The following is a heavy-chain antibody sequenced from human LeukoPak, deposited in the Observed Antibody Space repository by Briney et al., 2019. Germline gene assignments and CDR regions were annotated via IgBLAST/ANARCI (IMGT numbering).Heavy chain of an antibody. Sequence: ASVKVSCKASGYTFTSYVISWVRQAPGQGLEWMGWISAYNGNINYAQKLQGRVTMTTDTSTRTAYMELRSLRSDDTAVYYCARDQGNGDYPDWFDPWGQGTLVTVSS. CDR1: GYTFTSYV. D-gene: IGHD4-17*01. CDR2: ISAYNGNI. CDR3: ARDQGNGDYPDWFDP. V-gene: IGHV1-18*01. J-gene: IGHJ5*02.